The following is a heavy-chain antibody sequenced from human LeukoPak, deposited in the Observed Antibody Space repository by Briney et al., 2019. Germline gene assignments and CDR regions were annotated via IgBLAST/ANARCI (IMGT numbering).Heavy chain of an antibody. Sequence: SETLSLTCAVYNGSFRGYYWSWIRQPPGKGLEWIGEINHSGITHYNPSLESRVTISVDTSKNQVSLKARSVTAADTALYYCARERVVPAAMPFDYWGQGTLVTVSS. D-gene: IGHD2-2*01. CDR3: ARERVVPAAMPFDY. V-gene: IGHV4-34*01. J-gene: IGHJ4*02. CDR1: NGSFRGYY. CDR2: INHSGIT.